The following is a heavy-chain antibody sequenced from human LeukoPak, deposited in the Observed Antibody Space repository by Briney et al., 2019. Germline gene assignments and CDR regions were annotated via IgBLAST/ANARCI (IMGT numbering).Heavy chain of an antibody. CDR2: ISGNDSST. CDR3: AKDPVWDYYYYMDV. CDR1: GFTFSSYA. V-gene: IGHV3-23*01. J-gene: IGHJ6*03. Sequence: GGSLRLSCAASGFTFSSYAMSWVRQAPGKGLEWVSAISGNDSSTYYADSVKGRFTISRDNSKNTLYLQMNSLRAEDTAVYYCAKDPVWDYYYYMDVWGKGTTVTVSS. D-gene: IGHD7-27*01.